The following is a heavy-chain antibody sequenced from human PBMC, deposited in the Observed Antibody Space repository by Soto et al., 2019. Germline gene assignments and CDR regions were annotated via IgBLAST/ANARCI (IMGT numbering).Heavy chain of an antibody. Sequence: PGGSLRLSCAASGFTFSSYAMSWVRQAPGKGLEWVSAISGSGGSTYYADSVKGRFTISRDNSKNTLYLQMNSLRAEDTAVYYCAKDRYSSGWYGLDYFDYWGQGTLVTVSS. CDR1: GFTFSSYA. V-gene: IGHV3-23*01. D-gene: IGHD6-19*01. CDR2: ISGSGGST. CDR3: AKDRYSSGWYGLDYFDY. J-gene: IGHJ4*02.